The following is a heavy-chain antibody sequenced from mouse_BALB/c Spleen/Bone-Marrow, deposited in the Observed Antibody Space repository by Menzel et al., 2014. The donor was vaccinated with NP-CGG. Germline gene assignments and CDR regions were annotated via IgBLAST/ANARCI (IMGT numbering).Heavy chain of an antibody. Sequence: QVQLKQSGAEFVMPGASVKMSCKASGYTFTDKWMHWVKQRPGQGLEWIGAIDTSDSYINYNQKFKGKASLTVDASSSTAYMHLSSLTPDDSAVYYCARGGHDFSLDYWGQGTSVIVSS. J-gene: IGHJ4*01. CDR1: GYTFTDKW. CDR2: IDTSDSYI. V-gene: IGHV1-69*01. CDR3: ARGGHDFSLDY. D-gene: IGHD2-4*01.